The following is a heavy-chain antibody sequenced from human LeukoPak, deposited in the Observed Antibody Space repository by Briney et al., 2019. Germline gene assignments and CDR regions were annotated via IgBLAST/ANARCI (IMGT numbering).Heavy chain of an antibody. CDR2: IIPILGIA. D-gene: IGHD3-9*01. CDR1: GGTFSSYA. V-gene: IGHV1-69*04. J-gene: IGHJ6*02. Sequence: SVKVSCKAPGGTFSSYAISWVRQAPGQGLEWMGRIIPILGIANYAQKLQGRVTMTTDTSTSTAYMELRSLRSDDTAVYYCARDADILTGYTLYYYYYGMDVWGQGTTVTVSS. CDR3: ARDADILTGYTLYYYYYGMDV.